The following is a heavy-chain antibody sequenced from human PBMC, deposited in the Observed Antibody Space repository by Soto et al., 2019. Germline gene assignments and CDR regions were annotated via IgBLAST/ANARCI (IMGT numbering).Heavy chain of an antibody. D-gene: IGHD3-10*01. CDR3: ARGGFLHHPGSDY. J-gene: IGHJ4*02. Sequence: QVQLVESGGGVVQPGTSLRLSCAASGFSFSSHAMHWVRQAPGKGLEWVAVISYHGVNKYYGDAVRGRFTISRDNSKNTVYLQLDRLGTDDTGVYHCARGGFLHHPGSDYWGQGILVTVSS. CDR1: GFSFSSHA. V-gene: IGHV3-30*03. CDR2: ISYHGVNK.